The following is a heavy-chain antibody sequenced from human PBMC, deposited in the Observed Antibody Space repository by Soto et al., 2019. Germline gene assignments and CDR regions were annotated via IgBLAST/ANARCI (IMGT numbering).Heavy chain of an antibody. CDR2: IYYSGST. V-gene: IGHV4-59*08. Sequence: PSETLSLTCTVSGGSISSSYWSWIRQPPGTGLEWIGYIYYSGSTNYNPSLKSRVTISVDTSKNQFSLKPSSVTAADTAVFYWARHGASGWYSTADYWGQGTLVTVS. CDR3: ARHGASGWYSTADY. D-gene: IGHD6-19*01. CDR1: GGSISSSY. J-gene: IGHJ4*02.